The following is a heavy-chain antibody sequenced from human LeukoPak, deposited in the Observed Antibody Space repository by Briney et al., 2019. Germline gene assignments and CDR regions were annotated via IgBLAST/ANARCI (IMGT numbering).Heavy chain of an antibody. CDR3: ATGPPRDDYGDYPPRDY. D-gene: IGHD4-17*01. CDR1: GFTFSSYG. CDR2: IRYDRSNK. J-gene: IGHJ4*02. Sequence: PGGSLRLSCAASGFTFSSYGMHWVRQAPGKGLEWVAFIRYDRSNKYYADSVKGRFTISRDNSKNTLYLQMNSLRAEDTAVYYCATGPPRDDYGDYPPRDYWGQGTLVTVSS. V-gene: IGHV3-30*02.